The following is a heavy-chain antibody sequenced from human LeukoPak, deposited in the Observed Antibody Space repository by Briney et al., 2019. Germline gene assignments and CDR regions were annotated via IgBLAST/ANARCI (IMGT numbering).Heavy chain of an antibody. D-gene: IGHD5-18*01. J-gene: IGHJ4*02. CDR2: INPNSGGT. Sequence: ASVKVSCKASGHTFTGYYMHWVRQAPGQGLEWMGWINPNSGGTNYAQKFQGRVTMTRDTSISTAYMELSRLRSDDTAVYYCARDLGIQLWLLNYWGQGTLVTVSS. CDR1: GHTFTGYY. CDR3: ARDLGIQLWLLNY. V-gene: IGHV1-2*02.